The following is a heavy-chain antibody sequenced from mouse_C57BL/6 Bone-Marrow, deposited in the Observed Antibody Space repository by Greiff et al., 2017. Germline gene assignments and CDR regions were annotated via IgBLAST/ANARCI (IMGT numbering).Heavy chain of an antibody. J-gene: IGHJ4*01. Sequence: SGAELVRPGASVTLSCKASGYTFTDYEMHWVKQTPVHGLEWIGAIDPETGGTAYNQKFKGKAILTADKSSSTAYMELRSLTSEDSAVYYCTRGGYYGSSSYYAMDYWGQGTSVTVSS. CDR3: TRGGYYGSSSYYAMDY. V-gene: IGHV1-15*01. CDR2: IDPETGGT. D-gene: IGHD1-1*01. CDR1: GYTFTDYE.